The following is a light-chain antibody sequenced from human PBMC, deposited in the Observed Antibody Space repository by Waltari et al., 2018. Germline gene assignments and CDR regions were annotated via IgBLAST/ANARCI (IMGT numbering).Light chain of an antibody. J-gene: IGLJ3*02. CDR1: SGALGHYHL. V-gene: IGLV2-23*01. Sequence: QSALTQPASASRSPGPSITIPCTGSSGALGHYHLFPWYQPHPGNPPRLLIHDATKRPSGISSRFSGSKSGNTASLTISGLQAEDEADYFCGSYAGGTSWVFGGGTQVTVL. CDR3: GSYAGGTSWV. CDR2: DAT.